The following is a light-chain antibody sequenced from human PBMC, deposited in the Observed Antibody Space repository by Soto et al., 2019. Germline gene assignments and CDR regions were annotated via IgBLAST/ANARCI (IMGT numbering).Light chain of an antibody. Sequence: QSVLTQSPSASASLGASVKLTCTLSSGHSNYAIAWHQQQSEKGPRYLLKLNSDGSHSNGDGIPDRFSGSSSGAERYITISGLQYEDEADYYCQTWGSGIVVFGGGTKVTVL. CDR2: LNSDGSH. V-gene: IGLV4-69*01. CDR1: SGHSNYA. CDR3: QTWGSGIVV. J-gene: IGLJ2*01.